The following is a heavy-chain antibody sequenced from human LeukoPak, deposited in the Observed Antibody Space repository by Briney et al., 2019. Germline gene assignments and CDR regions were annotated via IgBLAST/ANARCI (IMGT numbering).Heavy chain of an antibody. CDR3: ASGRFVSVAARRGVLDY. V-gene: IGHV1-58*01. Sequence: GTSVKVSCKASGFTFTSSAVQWVRQARGQRLEWIGWIVVGSGNTNYAQKFQERVTITRDTSISTAYMELSRLRSDDTAVYYCASGRFVSVAARRGVLDYWGQGTLVTVSS. J-gene: IGHJ4*02. CDR2: IVVGSGNT. CDR1: GFTFTSSA. D-gene: IGHD6-6*01.